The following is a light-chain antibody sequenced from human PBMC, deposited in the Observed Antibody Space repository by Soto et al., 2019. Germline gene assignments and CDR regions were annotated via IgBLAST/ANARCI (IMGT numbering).Light chain of an antibody. CDR2: DAS. CDR3: QQYESYPWT. CDR1: QSISSW. J-gene: IGKJ1*01. Sequence: IHMTQSASTLSTSVGYRVTITCRAIQSISSWLAWYQQKQGKAPKLLIFDASSLESGVPSRFSGSVSGTEFTLTISSLQTDDFATYYGQQYESYPWTFGQGTKVDTK. V-gene: IGKV1-5*01.